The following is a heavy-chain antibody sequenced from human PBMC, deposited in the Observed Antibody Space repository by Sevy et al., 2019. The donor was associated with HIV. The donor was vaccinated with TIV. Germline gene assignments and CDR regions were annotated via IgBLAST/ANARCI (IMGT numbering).Heavy chain of an antibody. CDR1: GFSLSTNGVA. CDR2: VYWDDDK. V-gene: IGHV2-5*02. CDR3: AHSPFYDSSGPRRDFDY. D-gene: IGHD3-22*01. Sequence: SGPTLVKPTQTLTLTCTFSGFSLSTNGVAVGWIRQPPGKALEWLALVYWDDDKRYSPSLKSRLTISKDTYKNLVVLKMTNVDPVDTATYYCAHSPFYDSSGPRRDFDYWGQGTLVTVSS. J-gene: IGHJ4*02.